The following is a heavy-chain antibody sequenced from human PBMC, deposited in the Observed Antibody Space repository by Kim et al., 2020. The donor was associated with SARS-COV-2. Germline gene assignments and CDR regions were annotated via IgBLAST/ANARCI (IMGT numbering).Heavy chain of an antibody. CDR3: ARDDHGDY. CDR1: GVAVSSRSYF. CDR2: IYDSGRT. D-gene: IGHD2-15*01. J-gene: IGHJ4*01. Sequence: PPCAFSGVAVSSRSYFWSWIRQHSEKGLEWIGYIYDSGRTYYNPSLQSRATLSVDTSQNQFSLQLTSVTAADTAVYYCARDDHGDY. V-gene: IGHV4-31*02.